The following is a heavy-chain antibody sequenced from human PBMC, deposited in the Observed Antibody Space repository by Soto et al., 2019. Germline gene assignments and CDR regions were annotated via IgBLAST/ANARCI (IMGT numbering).Heavy chain of an antibody. Sequence: SETLSLTCAVSGGSISSGGYSWSWIRQPPGKGLEWIGYIYHSGSTYYNPSLKSRVTISVDRSKNQFSLKLSSVTAADTAVYYCARTPRYSYGSYYYYSGMDVWGQGTTVTVSS. CDR1: GGSISSGGYS. V-gene: IGHV4-30-2*01. J-gene: IGHJ6*02. CDR3: ARTPRYSYGSYYYYSGMDV. D-gene: IGHD5-18*01. CDR2: IYHSGST.